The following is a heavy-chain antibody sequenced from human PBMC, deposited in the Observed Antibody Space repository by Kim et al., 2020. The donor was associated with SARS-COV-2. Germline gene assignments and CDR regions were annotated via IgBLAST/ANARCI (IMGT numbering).Heavy chain of an antibody. CDR3: ARGAPLNYDFWSGYYWPLGMDV. CDR2: INHSGST. J-gene: IGHJ6*02. Sequence: SETLSLTCAVYGGSFSGYYWSWIRQPPGKGLEWIGEINHSGSTNYNPSLKSRVTISVDTSKNQFSLKLSSVTAADTAVYYCARGAPLNYDFWSGYYWPLGMDVWGQGTTVTVSS. V-gene: IGHV4-34*01. CDR1: GGSFSGYY. D-gene: IGHD3-3*01.